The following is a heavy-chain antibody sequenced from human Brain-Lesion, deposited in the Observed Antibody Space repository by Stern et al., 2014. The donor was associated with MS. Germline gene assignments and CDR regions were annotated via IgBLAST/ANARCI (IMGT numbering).Heavy chain of an antibody. D-gene: IGHD6-13*01. CDR2: ISVHNGDT. J-gene: IGHJ4*02. V-gene: IGHV1-18*01. Sequence: QDQLVQSGAEVKKPGASVKVSCTASGYSFPTFGITWVRQAPGQGLEWMGWISVHNGDTNYAQKFQGRVTMTTDTSTSTTFLELRSLRSDDTAVYYCARTVSTSWYYFDYWGQGTPVTVSS. CDR3: ARTVSTSWYYFDY. CDR1: GYSFPTFG.